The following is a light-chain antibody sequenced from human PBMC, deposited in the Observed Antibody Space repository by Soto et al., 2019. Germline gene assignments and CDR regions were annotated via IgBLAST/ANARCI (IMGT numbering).Light chain of an antibody. CDR3: MQTIDIPWT. CDR2: EVS. Sequence: DIVLTQTPLSLSATPGQPASISCKSSRSLVHTDAKTYLHWYLQRPGQPPQLLISEVSNRFSGVSDRFRGRGSATDFTLKISRVEAEDVGTYFCMQTIDIPWTFGQGTRVEIK. V-gene: IGKV2D-29*01. J-gene: IGKJ1*01. CDR1: RSLVHTDAKTY.